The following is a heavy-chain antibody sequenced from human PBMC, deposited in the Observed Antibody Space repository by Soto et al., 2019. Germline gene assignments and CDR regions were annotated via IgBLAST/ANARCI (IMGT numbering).Heavy chain of an antibody. V-gene: IGHV3-23*01. J-gene: IGHJ4*01. CDR2: ISASGGST. CDR1: GFTFSSYA. Sequence: EVQLLESGGGLVQPGGSLRLYCAASGFTFSSYAMSWVRQAPGKGLEWVSAISASGGSTYYADSVKGRFTISRDNSKNTLYLQMNSLRAEETAVYYCAKEARAGIVLDYWGHGNLVTVSS. CDR3: AKEARAGIVLDY. D-gene: IGHD6-19*01.